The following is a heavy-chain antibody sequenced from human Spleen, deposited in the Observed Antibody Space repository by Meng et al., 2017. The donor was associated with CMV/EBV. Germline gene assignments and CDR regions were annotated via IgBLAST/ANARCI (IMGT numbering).Heavy chain of an antibody. CDR3: ARDLTGDYCSGGSCYPFRAFDI. J-gene: IGHJ3*02. Sequence: ESLKISCTVSGGSISSSSYYWGWIRQPPGKGLEWIGSIYYSGSTYYNPSLKSRVTISVDTSKNQFSLKLSSVTAADTAVYYCARDLTGDYCSGGSCYPFRAFDIWGQGTMVTVSS. CDR1: GGSISSSSYY. D-gene: IGHD2-15*01. V-gene: IGHV4-39*07. CDR2: IYYSGST.